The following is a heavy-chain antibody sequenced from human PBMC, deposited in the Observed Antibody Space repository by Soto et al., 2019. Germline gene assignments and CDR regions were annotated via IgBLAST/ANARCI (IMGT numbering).Heavy chain of an antibody. D-gene: IGHD3-22*01. CDR3: ARAAKTYYYDSSGYYYTFDI. Sequence: QVQLQESGPGLVKPSQTLSLTCTVSGGSISSCDSYWSWIRPPPGLGLEWIGYIYGSGSTYYTPSLNSRVTISVDTSKNQFSLKLSSVTAADTTVYYCARAAKTYYYDSSGYYYTFDIWGQGTMVTVSS. CDR2: IYGSGST. J-gene: IGHJ3*02. CDR1: GGSISSCDSY. V-gene: IGHV4-30-4*01.